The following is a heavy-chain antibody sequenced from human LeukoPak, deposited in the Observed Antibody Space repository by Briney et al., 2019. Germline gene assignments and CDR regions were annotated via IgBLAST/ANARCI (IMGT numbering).Heavy chain of an antibody. J-gene: IGHJ3*02. CDR3: ARVSNYYDSSGYLAPMAFDT. V-gene: IGHV3-66*01. D-gene: IGHD3-22*01. CDR1: GFTVSSNY. CDR2: IYSGGST. Sequence: GGSLRLSCAASGFTVSSNYMSWVRQAPGKGLEWVSVIYSGGSTYYADSVKGRFTISRDNSKNTLYLQMNSLRAEDTAVYYCARVSNYYDSSGYLAPMAFDTWGQGTMVTVSS.